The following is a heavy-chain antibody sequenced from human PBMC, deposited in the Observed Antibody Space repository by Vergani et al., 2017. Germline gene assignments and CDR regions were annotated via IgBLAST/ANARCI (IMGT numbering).Heavy chain of an antibody. CDR2: ISGSGGST. CDR1: GFTFSSYA. CDR3: AKGHEYYDFWSGQYKSWRFDP. V-gene: IGHV3-23*01. J-gene: IGHJ5*02. D-gene: IGHD3-3*01. Sequence: EVQLLESGGGLVQPGGSLRLSCAASGFTFSSYAMSWVRQAPGKGLEWVSAISGSGGSTYYADSVKGQFTISRDNSKNTLYLQMNSLRAEDTAVYYCAKGHEYYDFWSGQYKSWRFDPWGQGTLVTVSS.